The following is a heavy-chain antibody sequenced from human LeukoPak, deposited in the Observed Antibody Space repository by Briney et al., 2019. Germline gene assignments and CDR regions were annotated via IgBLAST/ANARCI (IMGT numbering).Heavy chain of an antibody. V-gene: IGHV3-23*01. J-gene: IGHJ3*02. CDR1: GFTFSSYA. Sequence: GGSLRLSCAASGFTFSSYAMSWVRQAPGKGLEWVSAISGSGGSTYYADSVKGRFTISRDNSKNTLYPQMNSLRSEDTAVYYCARVTLYQPDAFDIWGQGTMVTVSS. CDR2: ISGSGGST. CDR3: ARVTLYQPDAFDI. D-gene: IGHD2-2*01.